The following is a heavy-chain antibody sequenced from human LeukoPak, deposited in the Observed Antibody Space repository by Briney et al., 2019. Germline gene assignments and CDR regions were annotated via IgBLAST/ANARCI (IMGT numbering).Heavy chain of an antibody. V-gene: IGHV3-30*03. CDR1: GFTFSSYG. D-gene: IGHD6-13*01. Sequence: GGSLRLSCAASGFTFSSYGMHWVRQAPGKGLEWVAVISYDGSNKYYADSVKGRFTISRDNAKNSLYLQMNSLRAEDTAVYYCARDEEYSSSWYNYWGQGTLVTVSS. J-gene: IGHJ4*02. CDR2: ISYDGSNK. CDR3: ARDEEYSSSWYNY.